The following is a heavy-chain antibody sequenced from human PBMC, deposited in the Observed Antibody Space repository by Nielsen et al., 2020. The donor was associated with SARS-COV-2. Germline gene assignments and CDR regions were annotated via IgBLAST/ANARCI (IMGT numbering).Heavy chain of an antibody. V-gene: IGHV3-7*03. Sequence: GESLKISCAASGFTFSSYWMSWVRQAPGKGLEWVANIKQDGSEKYYVDSVKGRFTISRDNAKNSLYLQMNSLRAEDTAVYYCARDWRGRVSIAAAGDVWGQGTLVTVSS. J-gene: IGHJ4*02. CDR2: IKQDGSEK. CDR3: ARDWRGRVSIAAAGDV. CDR1: GFTFSSYW. D-gene: IGHD6-13*01.